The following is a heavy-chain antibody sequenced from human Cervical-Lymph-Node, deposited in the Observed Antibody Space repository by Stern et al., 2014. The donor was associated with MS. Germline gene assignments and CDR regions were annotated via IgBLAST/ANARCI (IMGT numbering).Heavy chain of an antibody. CDR3: AREDYDGSGHPYYYGLDV. CDR1: GGSIASSSYY. Sequence: QVQLQESGPGLVKPSQTLSLTCTVSGGSIASSSYYWSWIRQPAGKGLEWIGRIFTSGSTNYNPSLPSRITLSVDTSKNQFSLRLSSVTAADTAVYYCAREDYDGSGHPYYYGLDVWGQGTTVTVSS. D-gene: IGHD3-22*01. V-gene: IGHV4-61*02. CDR2: IFTSGST. J-gene: IGHJ6*02.